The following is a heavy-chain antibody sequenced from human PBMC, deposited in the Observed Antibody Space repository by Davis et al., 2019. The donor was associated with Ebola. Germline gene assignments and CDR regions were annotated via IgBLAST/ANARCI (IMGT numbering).Heavy chain of an antibody. J-gene: IGHJ3*02. V-gene: IGHV5-51*01. CDR3: AITNARPYYYDSSGHPWGDAFDI. Sequence: PGGSLRLSCKGSGYSFTSYWIGWVRQMPGKGLEWMGIIYPGDSDTRYSPSFQGQVTISADKSISTAYLQWSSLKASDTAMYYCAITNARPYYYDSSGHPWGDAFDIWGQGTMVTVSS. CDR1: GYSFTSYW. D-gene: IGHD3-22*01. CDR2: IYPGDSDT.